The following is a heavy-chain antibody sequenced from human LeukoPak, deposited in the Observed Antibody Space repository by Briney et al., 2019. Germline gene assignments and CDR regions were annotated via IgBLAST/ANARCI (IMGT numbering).Heavy chain of an antibody. J-gene: IGHJ6*02. CDR2: IGTAGDT. Sequence: GGSLRLSCAASGFTFRSYDMHWVRQATGKGLEWASAIGTAGDTYYPGSVKGRFTISRENAKNSLYLQMNSLRAGDTAVYYRARVSLYYYYGMDVWGQGTTVTVSS. V-gene: IGHV3-13*01. CDR1: GFTFRSYD. CDR3: ARVSLYYYYGMDV.